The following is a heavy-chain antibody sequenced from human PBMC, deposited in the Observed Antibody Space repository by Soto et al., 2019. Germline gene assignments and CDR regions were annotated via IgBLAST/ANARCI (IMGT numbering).Heavy chain of an antibody. J-gene: IGHJ6*02. V-gene: IGHV1-46*01. D-gene: IGHD2-15*01. Sequence: AAVKVSCKASGCTFTSYSMHWVRQAPGQGLEWMGLINPSGGSTSYAQKFQGRVTMTRDTSTSTVYMELSSLRSEDTAVYYCARRTTGCSGGSCYSVKYYYYGMDVWGQGTTVTVSS. CDR3: ARRTTGCSGGSCYSVKYYYYGMDV. CDR2: INPSGGST. CDR1: GCTFTSYS.